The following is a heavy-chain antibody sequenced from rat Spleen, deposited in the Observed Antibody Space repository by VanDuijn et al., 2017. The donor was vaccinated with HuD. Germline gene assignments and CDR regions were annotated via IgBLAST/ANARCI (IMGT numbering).Heavy chain of an antibody. J-gene: IGHJ3*01. CDR2: INYDGSST. Sequence: EVQLVESGGGLVQPGRSMKLSCAASGFTFSNYDMAWFRQAPTTGLEWVASINYDGSSTYYRDSVKGRFTISRDNAKSTLSLQMDSLRSEDTATYCCTTYANWFPYWGQGTLVTVSS. CDR3: TTYANWFPY. V-gene: IGHV5-20*01. CDR1: GFTFSNYD.